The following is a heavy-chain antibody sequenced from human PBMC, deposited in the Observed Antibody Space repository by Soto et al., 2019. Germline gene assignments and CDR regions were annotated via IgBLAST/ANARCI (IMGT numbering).Heavy chain of an antibody. CDR1: GFSLSTSGVG. J-gene: IGHJ2*01. V-gene: IGHV2-5*02. CDR2: IYWDDDK. Sequence: QITLKESGPTLVKPTQTLTLTCTFSGFSLSTSGVGVGWIRQPPGKALEWLALIYWDDDKRYSPSLKSRLTITKDTSKNQVVLTMTNMDPVDTATYYCAHSLTPHIVVVSSDPQYWYFDLWGRGTLVTVSS. CDR3: AHSLTPHIVVVSSDPQYWYFDL. D-gene: IGHD2-21*01.